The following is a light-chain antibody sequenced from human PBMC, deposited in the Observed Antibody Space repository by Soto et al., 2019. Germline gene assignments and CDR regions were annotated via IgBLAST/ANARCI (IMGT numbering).Light chain of an antibody. Sequence: QSALTQPASVSGSPGQSITISCTGTSNDVGLYNYVSWYQQHPGKAPKLMIYDVTERPSGVSNRFSGSKSGNTASLTISGLQAEDEGDYYCSSYTISTTYVLGTGNKVTVL. V-gene: IGLV2-14*03. CDR3: SSYTISTTYV. CDR1: SNDVGLYNY. J-gene: IGLJ1*01. CDR2: DVT.